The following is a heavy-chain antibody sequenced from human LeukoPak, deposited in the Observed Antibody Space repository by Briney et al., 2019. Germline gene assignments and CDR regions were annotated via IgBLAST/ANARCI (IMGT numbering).Heavy chain of an antibody. CDR1: GGSISSYY. J-gene: IGHJ5*02. D-gene: IGHD3-10*01. Sequence: SETLSLTCTVSGGSISSYYWSWIRQPAGKGLEWIGRIYTSGSTNYNPSLKSRVTMSVDTSKNQFSLKLSSVTAADTAVYYCARVVPDVLLWFGEPTSRFWFGPWGQGTLVTVSS. CDR2: IYTSGST. V-gene: IGHV4-4*07. CDR3: ARVVPDVLLWFGEPTSRFWFGP.